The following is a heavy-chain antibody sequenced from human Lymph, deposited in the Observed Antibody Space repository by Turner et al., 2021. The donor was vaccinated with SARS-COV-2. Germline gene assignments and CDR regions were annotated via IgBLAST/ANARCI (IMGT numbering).Heavy chain of an antibody. D-gene: IGHD4-17*01. CDR2: RWYDGSNK. Sequence: QVQLVESGGGVVQPGRSLRLSCPAAGFPFSSYGMHWVRQAPGKGLEWVTFRWYDGSNKYYADSVRGRFTISRDNSKNTLYLQMNSRRAEETAVYYCVRGAMTTVTLQYYYDGMDVWGKGTTGTVSA. CDR1: GFPFSSYG. V-gene: IGHV3-33*01. CDR3: VRGAMTTVTLQYYYDGMDV. J-gene: IGHJ6*04.